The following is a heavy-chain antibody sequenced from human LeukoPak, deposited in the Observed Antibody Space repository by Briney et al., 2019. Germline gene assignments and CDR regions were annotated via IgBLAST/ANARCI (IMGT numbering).Heavy chain of an antibody. V-gene: IGHV4-39*01. D-gene: IGHD3-22*01. Sequence: SETLSLTCTVSGGSISSSSYYWGWIRQPPGKGLEWIGSIYYSGSTYYNPSLKSPVTISVDTSKNQFSLKLSSVTAADTAVYYCARLKRITMIVVAFDAFDVWGQGTMVTVSS. CDR1: GGSISSSSYY. CDR3: ARLKRITMIVVAFDAFDV. CDR2: IYYSGST. J-gene: IGHJ3*01.